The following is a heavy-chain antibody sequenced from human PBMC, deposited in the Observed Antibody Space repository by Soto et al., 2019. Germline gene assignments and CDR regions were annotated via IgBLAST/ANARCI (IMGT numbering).Heavy chain of an antibody. Sequence: GGSLRLSCAASGFTFSSYAMSWVCQAPGKGLEWVSAISGSGGSTYYADSVKGRFTISRDNSKNTLYLQMNSLRAEDTAVYYCAKAGGSSRWWGPYYYYGMEVWGQGTTVTVSS. V-gene: IGHV3-23*01. D-gene: IGHD6-19*01. J-gene: IGHJ6*02. CDR3: AKAGGSSRWWGPYYYYGMEV. CDR1: GFTFSSYA. CDR2: ISGSGGST.